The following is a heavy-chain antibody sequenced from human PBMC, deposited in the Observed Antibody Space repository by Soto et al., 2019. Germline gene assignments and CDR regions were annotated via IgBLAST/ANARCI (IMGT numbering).Heavy chain of an antibody. CDR1: GDSVSSNSAA. CDR2: TYYRSKWYN. D-gene: IGHD6-19*01. V-gene: IGHV6-1*01. CDR3: AREVAGTYYFDY. J-gene: IGHJ4*02. Sequence: LSQTLSLTCAISGDSVSSNSAAWNWIRQSPSRGLEWLGRTYYRSKWYNDYIPSVKSRITINPDTSKNQVSLQPNSVIPEDTAVYYCAREVAGTYYFDYWGQGALVTVSS.